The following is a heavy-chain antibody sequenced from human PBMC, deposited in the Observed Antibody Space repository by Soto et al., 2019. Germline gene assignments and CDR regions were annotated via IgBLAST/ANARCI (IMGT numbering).Heavy chain of an antibody. CDR3: ARREDSSSWDTSRGYWYFDL. V-gene: IGHV5-10-1*01. Sequence: EVQLVQSGAEVKKPGESLRISCKGSGYSFTSYWISWVRQMPGKGLEWMGRIDPSDSYTNYSPSFQGHVTISADKSISTAYLQWSSLKASDTAMYYCARREDSSSWDTSRGYWYFDLWGRGTLVTVSS. J-gene: IGHJ2*01. D-gene: IGHD6-13*01. CDR1: GYSFTSYW. CDR2: IDPSDSYT.